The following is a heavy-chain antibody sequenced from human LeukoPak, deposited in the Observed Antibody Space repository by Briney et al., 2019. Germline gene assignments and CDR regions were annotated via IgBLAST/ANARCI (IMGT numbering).Heavy chain of an antibody. Sequence: GGSLRLSCAASGFTFSSYAMSWVRQAPGKGLEWVSTAGHSFGTTYYADSVKGRFIVSRDDSKNTVSLQMSSLRAEDTAIYYCVPHPGGNFPGFASWGQGTLVTVSS. CDR1: GFTFSSYA. J-gene: IGHJ4*02. V-gene: IGHV3-23*01. CDR3: VPHPGGNFPGFAS. CDR2: AGHSFGTT. D-gene: IGHD1-26*01.